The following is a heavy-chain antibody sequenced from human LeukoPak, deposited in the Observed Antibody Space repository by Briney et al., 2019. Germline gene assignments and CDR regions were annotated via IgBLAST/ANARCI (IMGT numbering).Heavy chain of an antibody. D-gene: IGHD3-3*01. Sequence: GGSLRLSCAASGFSLSSYAMSWVRQAPGKGLEWVSAINNNGGSTYYADSVKGRFTISRDNSKNTLYLQMNSLRAEDTAVYYCAKGDLITIFYWGQGTLVTVSS. V-gene: IGHV3-23*01. J-gene: IGHJ4*02. CDR1: GFSLSSYA. CDR2: INNNGGST. CDR3: AKGDLITIFY.